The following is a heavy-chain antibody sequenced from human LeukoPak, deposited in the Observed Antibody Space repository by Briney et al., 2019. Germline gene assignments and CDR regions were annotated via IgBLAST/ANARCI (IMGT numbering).Heavy chain of an antibody. CDR2: INSDGSST. V-gene: IGHV3-74*01. J-gene: IGHJ3*02. D-gene: IGHD2-21*01. CDR1: GFTFSSYW. Sequence: GSLRLPCAASGFTFSSYWMHWVRQAPGKGLVWVSRINSDGSSTSYADSVKGRFTISRDNAKDTLYLQMNSLRAEDTAVYYCARVSAIGDAFDIWGQGTMVTVSS. CDR3: ARVSAIGDAFDI.